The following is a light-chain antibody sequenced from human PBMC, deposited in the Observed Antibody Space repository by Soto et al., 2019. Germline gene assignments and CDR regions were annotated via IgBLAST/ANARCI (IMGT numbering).Light chain of an antibody. Sequence: HSAMTQPPSATGSPGQSFTISFTGTSSDVGGYQYVSWYQQYPGKAPKLMIYAVNKRPSGVPDRFSGSRSGNTASLTVSGLQAEDEADYYCSSYAGSNNYVFGTGTKVTVL. CDR3: SSYAGSNNYV. J-gene: IGLJ1*01. V-gene: IGLV2-8*01. CDR1: SSDVGGYQY. CDR2: AVN.